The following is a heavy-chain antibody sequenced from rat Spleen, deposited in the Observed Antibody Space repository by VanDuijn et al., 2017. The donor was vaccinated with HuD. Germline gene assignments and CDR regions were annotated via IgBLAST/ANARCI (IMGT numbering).Heavy chain of an antibody. J-gene: IGHJ1*01. D-gene: IGHD1-1*01. CDR3: ARRSTVYWYFDF. Sequence: EVQLVESGGGLVQPGRSLKLSCAASGFTFSNYGMHWIRQAPTKGLEWVASISYDGSSTYYRDSVKGRFTISRDNAKSTLYLQMDSLRSEDTATYYCARRSTVYWYFDFWGPGTMVTVSS. CDR1: GFTFSNYG. CDR2: ISYDGSST. V-gene: IGHV5-19*01.